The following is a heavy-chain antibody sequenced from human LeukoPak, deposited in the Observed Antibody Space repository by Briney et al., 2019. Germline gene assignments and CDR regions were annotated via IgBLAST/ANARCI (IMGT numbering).Heavy chain of an antibody. CDR3: ARGLDCGGDCYWAYYYYMDV. J-gene: IGHJ6*03. CDR1: GGSFSDYY. Sequence: PSETLSLTCTVYGGSFSDYYWSWIRQPPGKGLEWLGKINHSGSTNYNPSLKGRVTISTDTSKNQFSLKLSSVTAADTAVYYCARGLDCGGDCYWAYYYYMDVWGKGTTVTVSS. CDR2: INHSGST. V-gene: IGHV4-34*01. D-gene: IGHD2-21*02.